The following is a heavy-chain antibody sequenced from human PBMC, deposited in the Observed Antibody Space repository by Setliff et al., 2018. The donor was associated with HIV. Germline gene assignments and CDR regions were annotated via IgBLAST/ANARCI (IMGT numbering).Heavy chain of an antibody. CDR3: ATHVSGYYDSSGPLRSPGIDY. V-gene: IGHV3-30*02. D-gene: IGHD3-22*01. Sequence: GGSLRLSCAASGFTFSSYGMHWVRQAPGKGLESVAFIRYDGSKSFYADSVRGRFSVSRDSSKSTLYLQMNSLRPEDTAVYYCATHVSGYYDSSGPLRSPGIDYWGQGSMVTVSS. CDR2: IRYDGSKS. J-gene: IGHJ4*02. CDR1: GFTFSSYG.